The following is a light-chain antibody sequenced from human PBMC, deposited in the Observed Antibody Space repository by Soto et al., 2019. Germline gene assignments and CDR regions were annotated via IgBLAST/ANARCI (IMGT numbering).Light chain of an antibody. Sequence: QSALTQPASASGSPGQSVTISCTGTSSDVGGYNYVSWYQQHPGKVPKLLIYEVSNRPSGVSDRFSGSKSGNTASLTVSGLQAEDEADFYCTSYSGSSNHLVFRGGTKLTVL. CDR3: TSYSGSSNHLV. CDR2: EVS. CDR1: SSDVGGYNY. J-gene: IGLJ2*01. V-gene: IGLV2-8*01.